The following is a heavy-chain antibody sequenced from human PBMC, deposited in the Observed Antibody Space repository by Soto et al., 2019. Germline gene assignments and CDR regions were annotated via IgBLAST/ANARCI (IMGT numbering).Heavy chain of an antibody. CDR2: IYPGDSDT. CDR1: GYSFTSYW. Sequence: PGESLKISCKGSGYSFTSYWIGWVRQMPGKGLEWMGIIYPGDSDTRYSPSFQGQVTISADKSISTAYLQWSSLKASDTAMYYCARLAYDFWSGSNWFDPWGQGTRVTVAS. D-gene: IGHD3-3*01. J-gene: IGHJ5*02. V-gene: IGHV5-51*01. CDR3: ARLAYDFWSGSNWFDP.